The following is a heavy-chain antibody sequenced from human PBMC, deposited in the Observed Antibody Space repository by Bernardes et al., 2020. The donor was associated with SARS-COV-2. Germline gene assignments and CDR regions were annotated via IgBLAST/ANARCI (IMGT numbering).Heavy chain of an antibody. D-gene: IGHD3-22*01. CDR2: IYYSGST. CDR3: ARHPYYYDSSGYYYDY. V-gene: IGHV4-59*01. J-gene: IGHJ4*02. Sequence: SETLSLTCTVSGGSISSYYWSWIRQPPGKGLEWIGYIYYSGSTNYNPSLKSRVTISVDTSKNQFSLKLSSVTAADTAMYYCARHPYYYDSSGYYYDYWGQGTLVTVSS. CDR1: GGSISSYY.